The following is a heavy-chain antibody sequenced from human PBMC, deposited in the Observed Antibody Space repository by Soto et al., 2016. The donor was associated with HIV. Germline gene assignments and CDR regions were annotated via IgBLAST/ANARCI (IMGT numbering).Heavy chain of an antibody. V-gene: IGHV3-74*01. CDR2: VNNDGSST. Sequence: EVQLVESGGGSVQPGGSLRLSCAASGFTFSNSWMHWVRQAPGKGLVWVSRVNNDGSSTAYVDSVKGRFTISRDNAKNTLYLQMNSLRAEDTGVYYCARDLSDWGQGTLVTVSS. CDR1: GFTFSNSW. CDR3: ARDLSD. J-gene: IGHJ4*02. D-gene: IGHD3-3*02.